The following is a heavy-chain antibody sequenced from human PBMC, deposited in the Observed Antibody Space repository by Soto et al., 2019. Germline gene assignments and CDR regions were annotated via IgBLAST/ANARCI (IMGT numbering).Heavy chain of an antibody. Sequence: QVQLVESGGGVVQPGRSLRRSCAASGFTFSSYGMHWVRQAPGKGMEWVAVIWYDGSNKYYADSVKGRFTISRDNSKNTLYLQMNSLRAEDTAVYYCARDRDSYAYYYYYGMDVRGPGTTVTVSS. D-gene: IGHD5-18*01. V-gene: IGHV3-33*01. CDR3: ARDRDSYAYYYYYGMDV. J-gene: IGHJ6*02. CDR1: GFTFSSYG. CDR2: IWYDGSNK.